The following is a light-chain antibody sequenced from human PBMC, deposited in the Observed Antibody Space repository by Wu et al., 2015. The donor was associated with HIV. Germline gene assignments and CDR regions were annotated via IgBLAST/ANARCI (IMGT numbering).Light chain of an antibody. CDR1: QTISNN. CDR3: QQYET. Sequence: EIVMTQSPATLSLSPGERATLSCRASQTISNNLAWYQHRPGQAPRLLIYAASTRATGVPARFSGSGSGTDFTLTISRLEPEDFAVYYCQQYETFGGGTKVEIK. J-gene: IGKJ4*01. V-gene: IGKV3-15*01. CDR2: AAS.